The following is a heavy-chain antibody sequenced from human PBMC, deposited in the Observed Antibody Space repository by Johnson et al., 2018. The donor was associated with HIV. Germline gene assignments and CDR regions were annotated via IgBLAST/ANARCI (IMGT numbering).Heavy chain of an antibody. V-gene: IGHV3-64*01. Sequence: VQLVESGGGLVQPGGSLRLSCAASGFTFSSYAMHWVRQAPGKGLAYVSAISSNGGSTYYAHSVKGRFTISRDNSKNTLYLQMNSLRDEDTAVYYCARHKAVADAFDIWGQGTVVTVSS. D-gene: IGHD6-19*01. CDR1: GFTFSSYA. CDR2: ISSNGGST. CDR3: ARHKAVADAFDI. J-gene: IGHJ3*02.